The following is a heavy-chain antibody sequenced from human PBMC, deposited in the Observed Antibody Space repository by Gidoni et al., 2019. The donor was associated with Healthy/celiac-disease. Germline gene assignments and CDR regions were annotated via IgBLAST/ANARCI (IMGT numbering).Heavy chain of an antibody. D-gene: IGHD6-6*01. V-gene: IGHV3-33*01. Sequence: QVQLVESGGGVVQPGRSLRLSCAASGFPFSSYGMHWVRQAPGKGLEWVAVIWYDGSNKYYADSVKGRFTIARDNSKNTLYLQMNSLRAEDTAVYYCARDRGAARPGDAFDIWGQGTMVTVSS. J-gene: IGHJ3*02. CDR2: IWYDGSNK. CDR3: ARDRGAARPGDAFDI. CDR1: GFPFSSYG.